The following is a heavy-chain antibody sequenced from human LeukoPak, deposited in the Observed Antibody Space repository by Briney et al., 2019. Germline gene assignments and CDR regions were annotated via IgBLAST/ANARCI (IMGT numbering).Heavy chain of an antibody. Sequence: GGSLRLSCAASGFTFSSYSMNWVRQAPGKGLEWVSSISSSSSYIYYADSVKGRFTISRDNAKNSLYLQMNSLRAEDTAVYYCARDGDIVVVPAVVQGRSQHYYYYGMDVWGQGTTVTVSS. V-gene: IGHV3-21*01. CDR3: ARDGDIVVVPAVVQGRSQHYYYYGMDV. CDR2: ISSSSSYI. CDR1: GFTFSSYS. J-gene: IGHJ6*02. D-gene: IGHD2-2*01.